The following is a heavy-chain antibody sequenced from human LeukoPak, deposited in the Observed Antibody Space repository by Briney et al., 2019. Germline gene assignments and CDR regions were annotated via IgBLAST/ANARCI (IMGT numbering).Heavy chain of an antibody. CDR2: IRGSGSNT. D-gene: IGHD5-24*01. CDR3: AREGRWLVLGAYYYGMDV. J-gene: IGHJ6*02. Sequence: VQPGGSLRLSCAASGFTFSKYAMHWARQAPGKGLEWVSGIRGSGSNTNYADSVKGRFTISRDSPKNTLYLQMNSLRDEDTAVYYCAREGRWLVLGAYYYGMDVWGQGTTVTVSS. V-gene: IGHV3-23*01. CDR1: GFTFSKYA.